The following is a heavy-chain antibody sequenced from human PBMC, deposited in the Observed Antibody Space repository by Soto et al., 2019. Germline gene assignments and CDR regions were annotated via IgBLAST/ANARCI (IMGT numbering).Heavy chain of an antibody. V-gene: IGHV4-34*01. Sequence: QVQLQQWGAGLLKPSETLSLTCAVYGGSFSGYYWSWIRQPPGKGLEWIGEINHSGSTNYNPSLNSRVTISVDTSKNQFSLKLSSVTAADTAVYYCASRLLLWFGRYYFDYWGQGTLVTVSS. D-gene: IGHD3-10*01. CDR3: ASRLLLWFGRYYFDY. CDR1: GGSFSGYY. J-gene: IGHJ4*02. CDR2: INHSGST.